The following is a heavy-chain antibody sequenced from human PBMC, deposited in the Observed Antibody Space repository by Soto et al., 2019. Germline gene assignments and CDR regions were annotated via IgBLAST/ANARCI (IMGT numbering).Heavy chain of an antibody. D-gene: IGHD4-17*01. CDR2: IYYTGTT. CDR1: GGYIRDCY. J-gene: IGHJ5*02. CDR3: TKLPWDDYGGIFDL. V-gene: IGHV4-59*01. Sequence: SVTLSLTCGVYGGYIRDCYGSWICQPPGKGLEWIGYIYYTGTTNYNPSLKSRVTISVDTSKNQFSLKLSSVTTADTAVYYCTKLPWDDYGGIFDLWGQGTLVTVS.